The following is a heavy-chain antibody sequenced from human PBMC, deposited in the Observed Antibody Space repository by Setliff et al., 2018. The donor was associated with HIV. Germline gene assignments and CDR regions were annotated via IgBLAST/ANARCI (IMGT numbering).Heavy chain of an antibody. Sequence: ASVKVSCKASGYTFTSYYMHWVRQAPGQGLEWLGIINPSGGTTNYAQKFQGRVTITTDESTTTAYMDLSSLRSEDTAVYYCARDRLGHIDRPYFDYWGQGTLVTVSS. CDR2: INPSGGTT. V-gene: IGHV1-46*01. CDR1: GYTFTSYY. D-gene: IGHD2-21*01. CDR3: ARDRLGHIDRPYFDY. J-gene: IGHJ4*02.